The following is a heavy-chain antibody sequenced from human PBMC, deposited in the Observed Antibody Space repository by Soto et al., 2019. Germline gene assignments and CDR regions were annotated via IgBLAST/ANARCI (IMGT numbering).Heavy chain of an antibody. Sequence: EVQLLESGGGLVQPGGSLRLSCAASGFTFSSYAMTWVRQAPGKGLEWVSAISGSGGNTYYADSVKGRFTISRDNSNNTLLFQLNSLRVEDTAIYYCANRDDSGGFRGAAFDFRGPGTLVAVAS. D-gene: IGHD3-22*01. CDR2: ISGSGGNT. J-gene: IGHJ4*01. CDR3: ANRDDSGGFRGAAFDF. V-gene: IGHV3-23*01. CDR1: GFTFSSYA.